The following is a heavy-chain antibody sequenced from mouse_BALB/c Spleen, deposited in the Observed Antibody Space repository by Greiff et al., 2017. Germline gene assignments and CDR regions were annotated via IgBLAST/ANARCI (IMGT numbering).Heavy chain of an antibody. CDR3: ARGSHGNYFAY. Sequence: EVQLQESGPGLVKPSQSLSLTCTVTGYSITSDYAWNWIRQFPGNKLEWMGYISYSGSTSYNPSLKSRISITRDTSKNQFFLQLNSVTTEDTATYYCARGSHGNYFAYWGQGTLVTVSA. D-gene: IGHD2-1*01. J-gene: IGHJ3*01. V-gene: IGHV3-2*02. CDR2: ISYSGST. CDR1: GYSITSDYA.